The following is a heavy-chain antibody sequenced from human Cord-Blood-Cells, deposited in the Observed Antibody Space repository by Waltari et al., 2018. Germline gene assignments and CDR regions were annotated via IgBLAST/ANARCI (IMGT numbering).Heavy chain of an antibody. CDR2: INPNSGGT. CDR3: ARDLGWVIARPRAFDI. V-gene: IGHV1-2*02. Sequence: QVQLVQSGAEVKKPGASVKVSCKASGYTFTGYYMHWVRQAPGQGLEWRGWINPNSGGTNYAQKFQGRVTMTRDTSISTAYMELSRLRSDDTAVYYCARDLGWVIARPRAFDIWGQGTMVTVSS. CDR1: GYTFTGYY. J-gene: IGHJ3*02. D-gene: IGHD6-6*01.